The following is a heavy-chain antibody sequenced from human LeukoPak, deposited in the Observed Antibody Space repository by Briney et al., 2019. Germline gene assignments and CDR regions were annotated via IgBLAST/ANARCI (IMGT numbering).Heavy chain of an antibody. D-gene: IGHD6-19*01. J-gene: IGHJ4*02. CDR3: AKDSEAWQWLVLNY. CDR1: GFTFSSYA. CDR2: ISGSGGST. Sequence: QPGGSMRLSCAASGFTFSSYAMSWVRQAPGKGLEWVSAISGSGGSTYYADSVKGRFTISRDNSKNTLYLQMNSLRAEDTAVYYCAKDSEAWQWLVLNYWGQGTLVTVSS. V-gene: IGHV3-23*01.